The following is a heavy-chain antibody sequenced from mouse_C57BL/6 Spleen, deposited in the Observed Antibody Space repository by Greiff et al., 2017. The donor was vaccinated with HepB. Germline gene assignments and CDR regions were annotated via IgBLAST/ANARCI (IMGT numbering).Heavy chain of an antibody. D-gene: IGHD1-1*01. CDR3: ARSPTFITTTRDYAMDY. Sequence: VQLQQSGPELVKPGASVKISCKASGYSFTDYNMNWVKQSNGKSLEWIGVINPNYGTTSYNQKFKGKATLTVDQSSSTAYMQLNSLTSEDSAVYYCARSPTFITTTRDYAMDYWGQGTSVTVSS. J-gene: IGHJ4*01. CDR2: INPNYGTT. V-gene: IGHV1-39*01. CDR1: GYSFTDYN.